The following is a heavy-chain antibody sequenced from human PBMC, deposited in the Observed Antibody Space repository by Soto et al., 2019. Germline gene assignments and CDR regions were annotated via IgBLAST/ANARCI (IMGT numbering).Heavy chain of an antibody. Sequence: QVQLQESGPGLVKPSETLSLTCTVSGVSFSTYYWSWIRQAPGKGLEWIVYIYYSGSSNYNPSLKSRVTMSVDTSKNQLSLKLSSVTAADTAVYYCARDQGGPFDYWGQGTLVTVSS. J-gene: IGHJ4*02. D-gene: IGHD2-15*01. V-gene: IGHV4-59*01. CDR2: IYYSGSS. CDR1: GVSFSTYY. CDR3: ARDQGGPFDY.